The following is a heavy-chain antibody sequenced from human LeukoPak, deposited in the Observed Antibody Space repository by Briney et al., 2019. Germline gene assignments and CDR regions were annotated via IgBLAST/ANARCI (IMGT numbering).Heavy chain of an antibody. Sequence: PGGSLTLSCAASRFTFSSYAMLWVRQAPGKGLEYVLAISCNGGSTYYANSVKSRFTISRDNTNNTLYLQMGSLRAEDMAVYYCARVWQQLVRDTYYYYGMDVWGQGTTVTVSS. J-gene: IGHJ6*02. D-gene: IGHD6-13*01. CDR1: RFTFSSYA. CDR2: ISCNGGST. CDR3: ARVWQQLVRDTYYYYGMDV. V-gene: IGHV3-64*01.